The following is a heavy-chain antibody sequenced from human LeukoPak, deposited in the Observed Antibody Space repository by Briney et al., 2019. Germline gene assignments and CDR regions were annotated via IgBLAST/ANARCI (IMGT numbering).Heavy chain of an antibody. CDR1: GGSISSYY. V-gene: IGHV4-59*01. CDR3: ARSLPPTYCSGGSCYSLFGY. J-gene: IGHJ4*02. Sequence: SETLSLTCTVSGGSISSYYWSWIRQPPGKGLEWIGYIYYSGSTNYNPSLKSRVTISVDTSKNQFSLKLCSVTAADTAVYYCARSLPPTYCSGGSCYSLFGYWGQGTLVTVSS. D-gene: IGHD2-15*01. CDR2: IYYSGST.